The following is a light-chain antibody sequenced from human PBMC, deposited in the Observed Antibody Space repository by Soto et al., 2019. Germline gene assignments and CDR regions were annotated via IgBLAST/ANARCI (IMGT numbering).Light chain of an antibody. V-gene: IGLV8-61*01. CDR3: VLYMGSPYVV. Sequence: QTVVTQEPSFSVSPGGTVTLTCGLSSGSVSTSYYPSWYQQTPGQAPCTLIYSTNTRSSGVPDRFSGSILGNKAALTITGAQADDESDYYCVLYMGSPYVVFGGGTKVTVL. J-gene: IGLJ2*01. CDR1: SGSVSTSYY. CDR2: STN.